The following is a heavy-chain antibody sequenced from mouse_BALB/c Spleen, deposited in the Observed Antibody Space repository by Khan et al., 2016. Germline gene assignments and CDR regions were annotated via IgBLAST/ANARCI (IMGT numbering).Heavy chain of an antibody. CDR2: IDPANGTT. J-gene: IGHJ4*01. Sequence: VQLQQSGAESVKPGASVKLSCTATGFNIKDTYIYWVKQRPEQGLEWIGRIDPANGTTKYVPKFQGKASMTADTSSNTAYLQLSSLTSEDTAVYYCARGVYYYGSSYYAMDYWGQGTSVTVSS. V-gene: IGHV14-3*02. CDR1: GFNIKDTY. CDR3: ARGVYYYGSSYYAMDY. D-gene: IGHD1-1*01.